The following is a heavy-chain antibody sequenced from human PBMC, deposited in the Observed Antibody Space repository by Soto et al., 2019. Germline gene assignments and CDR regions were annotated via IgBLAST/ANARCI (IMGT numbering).Heavy chain of an antibody. V-gene: IGHV1-69*13. CDR1: GGTFSSYA. CDR3: ARSQGSSTSLEIYYYYYYYMDV. CDR2: IIPISDTT. D-gene: IGHD2-2*01. Sequence: ASVKVSCKASGGTFSSYAISWVRQAPGQGLEWMGGIIPISDTTNYAQKFQGRVTITADESTSTAYMELSSLRSEDTAVYYCARSQGSSTSLEIYYYYYYYMDVWGKGTTVTVSS. J-gene: IGHJ6*03.